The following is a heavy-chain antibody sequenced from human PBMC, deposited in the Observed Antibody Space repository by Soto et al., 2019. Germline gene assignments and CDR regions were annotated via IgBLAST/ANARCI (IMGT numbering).Heavy chain of an antibody. CDR1: GFTFSSYW. CDR2: INSDGSST. D-gene: IGHD4-17*01. J-gene: IGHJ4*02. Sequence: GGSLRLSCAASGFTFSSYWMHWVRQAPGKGLVWVSRINSDGSSTSYADSVKGRFTISRDNAKNTLYLQMNSLRAEDTAVYYCATPTYGDYVEIDYWGQGTLVTVSS. V-gene: IGHV3-74*01. CDR3: ATPTYGDYVEIDY.